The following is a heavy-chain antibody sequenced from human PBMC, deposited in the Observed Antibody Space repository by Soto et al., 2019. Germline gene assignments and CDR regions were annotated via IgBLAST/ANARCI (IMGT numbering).Heavy chain of an antibody. J-gene: IGHJ4*02. D-gene: IGHD5-12*01. CDR1: GFTFSSYG. CDR2: IWYDGSNK. CDR3: ARGGYDLGYYFDY. Sequence: QVQLVESGGGVVQPGRSLRLSCAASGFTFSSYGMHWVRQAPGKGLEWVAVIWYDGSNKYYADSVKGRFTISRDNSKNTLYLQMNSLRAEDTAVYYCARGGYDLGYYFDYWGQETLVTVSS. V-gene: IGHV3-33*01.